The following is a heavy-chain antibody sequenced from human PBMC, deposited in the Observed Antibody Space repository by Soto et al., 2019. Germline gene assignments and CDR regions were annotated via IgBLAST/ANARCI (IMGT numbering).Heavy chain of an antibody. Sequence: ASVKVSCKASGYTFTSYGISWVRQAPGQGLEWMGWISAYNGNTKYSQKFQGRVTITRDTSASTAYMELSSLRSEDTAVYYCARDIGEAAPGGYWGQGTLVTVSS. CDR1: GYTFTSYG. CDR2: ISAYNGNT. V-gene: IGHV1-18*01. J-gene: IGHJ4*02. CDR3: ARDIGEAAPGGY. D-gene: IGHD6-13*01.